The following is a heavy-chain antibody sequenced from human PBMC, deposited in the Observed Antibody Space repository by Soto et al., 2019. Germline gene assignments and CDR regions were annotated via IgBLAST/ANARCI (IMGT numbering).Heavy chain of an antibody. CDR1: GYSFTNND. Sequence: ASVKVSCKASGYSFTNNDVSWVRQAPGQGLEWMGWISAYNGNTNYAQTLQGRAAMTTDTSTSTAYMELRSLRSDDTAVYYCARDLLWFGEGFDIWGQGTMVTVSS. J-gene: IGHJ3*02. V-gene: IGHV1-18*01. CDR3: ARDLLWFGEGFDI. D-gene: IGHD3-10*01. CDR2: ISAYNGNT.